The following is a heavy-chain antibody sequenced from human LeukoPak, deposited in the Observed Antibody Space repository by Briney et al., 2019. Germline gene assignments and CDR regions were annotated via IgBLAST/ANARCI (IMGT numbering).Heavy chain of an antibody. CDR2: INSDGSST. J-gene: IGHJ5*02. CDR1: GFTFSSYW. D-gene: IGHD2-21*02. CDR3: AKIPSRVVVTTTP. Sequence: QTGGSLRLSCAASGFTFSSYWMHWVRQAPGKGLVWVSRINSDGSSTTYADSVKGRFTISRDNAKNTLYLQMNSLRAEDTAVYYCAKIPSRVVVTTTPWGQGTLVTVSS. V-gene: IGHV3-74*01.